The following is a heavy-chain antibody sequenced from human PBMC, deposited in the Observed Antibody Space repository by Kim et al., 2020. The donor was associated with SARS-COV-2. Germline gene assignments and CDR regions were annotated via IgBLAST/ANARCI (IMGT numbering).Heavy chain of an antibody. CDR3: ARFEVDGVTHSVGDWFDP. J-gene: IGHJ5*02. CDR1: GGSFSGYY. D-gene: IGHD2-21*01. V-gene: IGHV4-34*01. CDR2: INHSGGT. Sequence: SETLSLTCAVYGGSFSGYYWSWIRQPPGKGLEWIGEINHSGGTNYNPSLKSRVTISVDTSKNQFSPKLSSVTAADTAGYYCARFEVDGVTHSVGDWFDP.